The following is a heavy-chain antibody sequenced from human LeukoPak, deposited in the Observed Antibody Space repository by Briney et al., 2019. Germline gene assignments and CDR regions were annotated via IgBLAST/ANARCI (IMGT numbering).Heavy chain of an antibody. J-gene: IGHJ4*02. CDR1: GGSISNFY. D-gene: IGHD6-13*01. Sequence: PSETLSLTCTVSGGSISNFYWSWIRQPAGKTLEWIGRIYSSGSTNYNPSLKSRVTMSLDTSKNQFSLKLSSVTDADTAVYFCARETTGAGTARPFDYWGQGTLVTVSS. CDR3: ARETTGAGTARPFDY. CDR2: IYSSGST. V-gene: IGHV4-4*07.